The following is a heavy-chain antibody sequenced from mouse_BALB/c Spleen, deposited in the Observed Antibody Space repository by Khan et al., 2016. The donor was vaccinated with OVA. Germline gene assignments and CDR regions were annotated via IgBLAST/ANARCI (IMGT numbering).Heavy chain of an antibody. CDR2: INPTSGYT. J-gene: IGHJ2*01. Sequence: QVQLKQSGAELAKPGASVKMSCKASGYTFTTYWMHWVKQRPGQGLEWIGYINPTSGYTDYNEKFKDRATFSADKSSSTAYMQLSSLTSEDSAVYYGKRDRSDYWGQGTTLTVSS. V-gene: IGHV1-7*01. CDR3: KRDRSDY. CDR1: GYTFTTYW.